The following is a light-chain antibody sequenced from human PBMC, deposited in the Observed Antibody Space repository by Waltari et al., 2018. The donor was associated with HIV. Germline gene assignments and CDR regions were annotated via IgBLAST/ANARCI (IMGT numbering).Light chain of an antibody. CDR1: QDISTA. CDR2: RSP. Sequence: QLTQSPSSLSASVGATVTITCRASQDISTALAWYHQKTGKPPQLLISRSPAVQPRGSPSFRAFGSGTDFTLTIASLRPDDVGSFYCQHFDPFPPVTFGPGTRVAIK. CDR3: QHFDPFPPVT. V-gene: IGKV1-13*02. J-gene: IGKJ3*01.